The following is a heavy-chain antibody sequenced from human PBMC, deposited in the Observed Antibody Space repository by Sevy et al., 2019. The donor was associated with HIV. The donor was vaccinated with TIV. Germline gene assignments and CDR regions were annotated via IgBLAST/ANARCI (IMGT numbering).Heavy chain of an antibody. CDR1: GFTFSGSA. CDR3: TRLGIEGYYYYMDV. V-gene: IGHV3-73*01. CDR2: IRSKANSYAT. J-gene: IGHJ6*03. Sequence: GGSLRLSCAASGFTFSGSAMDWVRQASGKGLEWVGRIRSKANSYATAYAASVKGRFTISRDDSKNTAYLQMNSLKTEDTAVYYCTRLGIEGYYYYMDVWGKGTTVTVSS. D-gene: IGHD1-26*01.